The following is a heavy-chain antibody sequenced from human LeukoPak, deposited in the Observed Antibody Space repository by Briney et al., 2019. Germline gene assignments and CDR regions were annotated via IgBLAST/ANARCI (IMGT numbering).Heavy chain of an antibody. Sequence: ASVKVSCKTSGYTFTTYAIHWVRQAPGQRPEWMGWINAGNGNTQYSQKFQGRVTITRDTSASTAYMELSSLRSEDTAVYYCASPYPGIAAAGNSYYYGMDVWGQGTTVTVSS. J-gene: IGHJ6*02. CDR2: INAGNGNT. CDR3: ASPYPGIAAAGNSYYYGMDV. D-gene: IGHD6-13*01. CDR1: GYTFTTYA. V-gene: IGHV1-3*01.